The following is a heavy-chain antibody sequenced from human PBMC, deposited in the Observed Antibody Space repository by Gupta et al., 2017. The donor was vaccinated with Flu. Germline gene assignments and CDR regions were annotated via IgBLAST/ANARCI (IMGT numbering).Heavy chain of an antibody. V-gene: IGHV3-30*18. CDR3: AKDLLRDGIAAAGTSYYYYYGMDV. Sequence: QVQLVESGGGVVQPGRSLRLSCAASGFPFSSYGMHWVRQAPGKGLEWVAVISYDGSNKYYADSVKGRFTISRDNSKNTLYLQMNSLRAEDTAVYYCAKDLLRDGIAAAGTSYYYYYGMDVWGQGTTVTVSS. D-gene: IGHD6-13*01. J-gene: IGHJ6*02. CDR2: ISYDGSNK. CDR1: GFPFSSYG.